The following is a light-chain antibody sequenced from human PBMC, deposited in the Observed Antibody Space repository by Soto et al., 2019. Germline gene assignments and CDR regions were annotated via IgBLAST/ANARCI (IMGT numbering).Light chain of an antibody. V-gene: IGLV2-14*01. J-gene: IGLJ1*01. CDR1: SSDVGRYNF. CDR3: SSFTTSNTVV. Sequence: QSALAQPASVSGSPGQSITISCTGTSSDVGRYNFVSWFQQHPGKAPKLLIYDVRYWPSGVSDRFSGSKSGNTASLTISGLQTDDEADYYCSSFTTSNTVVFGSGTKLTVL. CDR2: DVR.